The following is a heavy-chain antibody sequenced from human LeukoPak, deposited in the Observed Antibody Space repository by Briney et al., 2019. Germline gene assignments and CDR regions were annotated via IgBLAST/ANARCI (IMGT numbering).Heavy chain of an antibody. CDR3: AGQSLGASGLDH. CDR2: APHDGTSP. CDR1: GFTFNSHH. Sequence: PGGSLRLSCAVSGFTFNSHHMHWVRQAPNKGLDWVAVAPHDGTSPSHAASVNGRFTISRDNSKDTVFLQMDSLRVDDTAIYYCAGQSLGASGLDHWGQGVLVTVSS. J-gene: IGHJ4*02. V-gene: IGHV3-30*03. D-gene: IGHD1-26*01.